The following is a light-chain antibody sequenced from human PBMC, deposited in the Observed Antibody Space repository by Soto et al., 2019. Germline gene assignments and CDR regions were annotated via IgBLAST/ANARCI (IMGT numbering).Light chain of an antibody. V-gene: IGLV1-44*01. J-gene: IGLJ2*01. Sequence: QSVLTQPPSASGTPGQTIAISCSGGSSNIGSHTVNWYQQLPGTAPRLLIYSNTQRPSRVPDRFSGSKSGTSASLAISGLQSEYEGYYYCAAWDDSLNGVVFGGGTKVTVL. CDR2: SNT. CDR1: SSNIGSHT. CDR3: AAWDDSLNGVV.